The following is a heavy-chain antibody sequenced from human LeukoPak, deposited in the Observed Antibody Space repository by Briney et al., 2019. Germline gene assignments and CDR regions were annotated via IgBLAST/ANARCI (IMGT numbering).Heavy chain of an antibody. J-gene: IGHJ4*02. CDR3: ARGSSSAWYAIDI. Sequence: PSETLSLTCNVSGGFVNGYYWSWIRQSLGKGLEWIGYIYYSGTTDYNPSLKSRIAITVDTSESQFSLNMNSLTAADAAVYYCARGSSSAWYAIDIWGQGTLATVSS. V-gene: IGHV4-59*02. D-gene: IGHD6-19*01. CDR2: IYYSGTT. CDR1: GGFVNGYY.